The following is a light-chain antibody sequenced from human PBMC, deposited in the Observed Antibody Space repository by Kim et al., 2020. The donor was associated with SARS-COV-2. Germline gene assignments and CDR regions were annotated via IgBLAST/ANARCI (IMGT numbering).Light chain of an antibody. CDR3: QAWDSSTFYV. CDR2: EDN. CDR1: KLGDRY. Sequence: VSPGQTARITCSGDKLGDRYVCWYQQKPGQSPVLVIYEDNKRPSGIPGRFSGSNSGNTATLTISGTQAMDEADYYCQAWDSSTFYVFGTGTKVTVL. V-gene: IGLV3-1*01. J-gene: IGLJ1*01.